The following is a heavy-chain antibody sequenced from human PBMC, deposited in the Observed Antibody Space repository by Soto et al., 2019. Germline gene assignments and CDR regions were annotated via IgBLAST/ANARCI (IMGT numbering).Heavy chain of an antibody. V-gene: IGHV3-21*01. CDR3: ARGGGSFSY. CDR2: ITHSSSSI. J-gene: IGHJ4*02. D-gene: IGHD1-26*01. Sequence: EVQLVESGGGLVKPGESLRLSCVASGFTFSDSAMNWVRQAPGKGLEWVSSITHSSSSISYADSVKARFTISRDNAQKSLYLEMNSLRPEDTAVYYCARGGGSFSYWGQGTLVTVSS. CDR1: GFTFSDSA.